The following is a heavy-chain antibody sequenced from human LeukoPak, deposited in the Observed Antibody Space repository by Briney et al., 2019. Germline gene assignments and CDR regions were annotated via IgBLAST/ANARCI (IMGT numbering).Heavy chain of an antibody. V-gene: IGHV1-24*01. CDR1: GYTLTELS. J-gene: IGHJ6*02. CDR2: FDPEDGGT. Sequence: ASVTVSCKVSGYTLTELSMHWVRQAPGKGLEWMGGFDPEDGGTIYAQKFQGRVTMTEDTSTDTAYMELSSLRSEDTAVYYCATITRSGMDVWGQGTTVTVSS. D-gene: IGHD1-14*01. CDR3: ATITRSGMDV.